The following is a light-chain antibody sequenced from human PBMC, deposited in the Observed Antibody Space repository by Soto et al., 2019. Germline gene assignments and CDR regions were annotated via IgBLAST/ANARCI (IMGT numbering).Light chain of an antibody. CDR1: SSNVGTYDL. Sequence: QSVLTQPASVSASPGQSITISCTGTSSNVGTYDLVSWYQHHPDKAPKLIIYEGTKRPSGISSRFSGSKSGNTASLTISGLQAEDDDDYYCCSFAVGAALVFGGGTKLTVL. CDR3: CSFAVGAALV. J-gene: IGLJ2*01. CDR2: EGT. V-gene: IGLV2-23*01.